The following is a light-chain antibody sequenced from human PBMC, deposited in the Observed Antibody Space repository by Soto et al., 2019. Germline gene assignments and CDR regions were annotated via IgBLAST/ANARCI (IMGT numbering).Light chain of an antibody. Sequence: QAVVTQEPSLTVSPGGTVTLTCTSSTGAVTSGHYPYWFQQKPGQAPRTVIYDTNKRHSWTPARFSGSILGDKAALTLSGAQPEDEADYYCLLSYGAPRVFGGGTKLTVL. V-gene: IGLV7-46*01. CDR1: TGAVTSGHY. CDR2: DTN. CDR3: LLSYGAPRV. J-gene: IGLJ2*01.